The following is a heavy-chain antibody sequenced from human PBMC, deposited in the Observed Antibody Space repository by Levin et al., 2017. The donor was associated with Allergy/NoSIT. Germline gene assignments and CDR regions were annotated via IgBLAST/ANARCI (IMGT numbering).Heavy chain of an antibody. V-gene: IGHV1-2*02. Sequence: ASVKVSCKASGYTFTGYNMHWVRQAPGQGLEWMGWINPNSGGTNYAQKFQGRVTMTRDTSISTAYMELSSLRSDDTAVHYCARAAVAGTFGIYWGQGTLVTVSS. D-gene: IGHD6-19*01. J-gene: IGHJ4*02. CDR3: ARAAVAGTFGIY. CDR1: GYTFTGYN. CDR2: INPNSGGT.